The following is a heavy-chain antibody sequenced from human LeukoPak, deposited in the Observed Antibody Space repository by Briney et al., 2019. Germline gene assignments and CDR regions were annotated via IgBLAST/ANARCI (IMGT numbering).Heavy chain of an antibody. D-gene: IGHD5-18*01. V-gene: IGHV3-74*01. CDR3: ARNSYGYYYYYMDV. CDR2: INSDGSST. Sequence: GGSLRLSCAASGFTFSSYWMHWVRQAPGKGLVWVSRINSDGSSTSYADSVKGRFTISRDNAKNTLYLQMNILRAEDTAVYYCARNSYGYYYYYMDVWGKGTTVTVSS. J-gene: IGHJ6*03. CDR1: GFTFSSYW.